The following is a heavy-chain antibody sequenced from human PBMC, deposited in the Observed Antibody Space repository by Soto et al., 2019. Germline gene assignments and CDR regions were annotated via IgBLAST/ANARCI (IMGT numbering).Heavy chain of an antibody. CDR3: ARGLNGMAV. CDR2: ISPYNGHT. CDR1: GYTFTSYD. D-gene: IGHD3-22*01. V-gene: IGHV1-18*01. Sequence: QVHLLQSGAEVKKPGASVKVSCKASGYTFTSYDISWVRQAPGQGLEWMGWISPYNGHTNYAQRLQGRVTMTTDTDTGTAYMELRSLRSYDTAVYYCARGLNGMAVGGQWTTFTVSS. J-gene: IGHJ6*02.